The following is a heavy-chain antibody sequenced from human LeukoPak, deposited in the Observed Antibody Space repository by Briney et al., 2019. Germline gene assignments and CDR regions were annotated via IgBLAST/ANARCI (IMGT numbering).Heavy chain of an antibody. CDR1: GFTFDDYA. J-gene: IGHJ6*02. CDR2: ISWNSGTI. D-gene: IGHD3-10*01. CDR3: AKDRYYYGSGSYYPNYYYYGMDV. V-gene: IGHV3-9*01. Sequence: GGSLRLSCAASGFTFDDYAMHWVRQAPGKGLEWVSGISWNSGTIEYADSVKGRFTISRDNAKNSLYLQMNSLRAEDTAVYYCAKDRYYYGSGSYYPNYYYYGMDVWGQGTTVTVSS.